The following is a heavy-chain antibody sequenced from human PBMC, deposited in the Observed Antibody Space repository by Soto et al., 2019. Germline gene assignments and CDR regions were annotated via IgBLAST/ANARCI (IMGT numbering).Heavy chain of an antibody. V-gene: IGHV4-4*07. Sequence: QVQVQESGPGLVKPSETLSLTCSVSGGSMSKFYWSWIRKTAGKGLEWMGRVYATGTSDYNPSLRRRIAMSVDISKKTFSLRLRSVTPADTGVYYCVRDGSKTLLDCFDPWGQGILVTVSS. D-gene: IGHD2-8*02. CDR3: VRDGSKTLLDCFDP. CDR2: VYATGTS. CDR1: GGSMSKFY. J-gene: IGHJ5*02.